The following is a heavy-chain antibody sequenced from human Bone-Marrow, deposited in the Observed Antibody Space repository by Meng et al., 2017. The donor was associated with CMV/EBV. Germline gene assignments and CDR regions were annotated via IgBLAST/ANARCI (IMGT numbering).Heavy chain of an antibody. CDR2: IKEDGSGK. Sequence: GGSLRLSCAASGFTFSNYWMTWVRQGPGKGLEWVANIKEDGSGKNYVDSVKGRFTITRDNARGSLYLQMNSLRAEDSGVYYCARDAMWKPVDYWGQGTLVTVSS. V-gene: IGHV3-7*01. J-gene: IGHJ4*02. CDR3: ARDAMWKPVDY. CDR1: GFTFSNYW. D-gene: IGHD1-14*01.